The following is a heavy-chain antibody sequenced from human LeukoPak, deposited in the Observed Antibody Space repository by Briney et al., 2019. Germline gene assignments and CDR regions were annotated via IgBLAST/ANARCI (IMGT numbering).Heavy chain of an antibody. Sequence: GGSLRLSCAASGFTFSSYSMNWVRQAPGKGLEWVSGISNSSGSTYYADSVKGRFTISRDNSKNTLYLQMNSLRAEDTALYYCAKGLERESRLDSWGQGTLVTVSS. CDR3: AKGLERESRLDS. J-gene: IGHJ4*02. V-gene: IGHV3-23*01. CDR1: GFTFSSYS. CDR2: ISNSSGST. D-gene: IGHD1-1*01.